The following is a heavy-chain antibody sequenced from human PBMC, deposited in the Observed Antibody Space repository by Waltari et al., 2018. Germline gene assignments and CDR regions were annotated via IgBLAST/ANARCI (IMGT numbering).Heavy chain of an antibody. D-gene: IGHD2-8*02. CDR3: ARRYCTGGVCHGMDV. V-gene: IGHV4-38-2*01. J-gene: IGHJ6*02. CDR1: GYSISSGYY. Sequence: QVQLQESGPGLVKPSETLSLTCAVSGYSISSGYYWGWSRQPTGKGLEWIGSIYHSGCTYYNPSLKSRVTISVDTSKNQFSLKLSSVTAADTAVYYCARRYCTGGVCHGMDVWGQGTTVTVSS. CDR2: IYHSGCT.